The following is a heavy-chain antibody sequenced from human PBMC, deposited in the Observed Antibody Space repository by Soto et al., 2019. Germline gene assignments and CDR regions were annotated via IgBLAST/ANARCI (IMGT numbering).Heavy chain of an antibody. CDR2: ISFDGSTQ. Sequence: VQLLESGGGVAQPGRSLRLSCRASGFGFSSYGMLWVRQAPGKGPAWVACISFDGSTQYYADSVRGRFTISRDNSENTLYLQLGTLRVEDTAMYYCAREGVFGLVKIIPPDYWGQGAQVTVSA. V-gene: IGHV3-30*03. CDR1: GFGFSSYG. D-gene: IGHD3-3*01. CDR3: AREGVFGLVKIIPPDY. J-gene: IGHJ4*02.